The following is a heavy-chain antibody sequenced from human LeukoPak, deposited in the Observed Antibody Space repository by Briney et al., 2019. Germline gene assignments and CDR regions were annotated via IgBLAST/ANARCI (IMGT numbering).Heavy chain of an antibody. CDR2: ISAYNGNT. CDR1: GYTFTGYY. J-gene: IGHJ4*02. CDR3: ARWLWFGELSYGTYFDY. V-gene: IGHV1-18*04. D-gene: IGHD3-10*01. Sequence: ASVKVSCKASGYTFTGYYMHWVRQAPGHGLEWMGWISAYNGNTNYAQKFQGRVTMTTDTSTSTAYMELRSLRSDDTAVYYCARWLWFGELSYGTYFDYWGQGTLVTVSS.